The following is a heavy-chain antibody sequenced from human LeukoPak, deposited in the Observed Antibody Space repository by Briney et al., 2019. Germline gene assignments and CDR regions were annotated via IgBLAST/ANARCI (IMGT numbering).Heavy chain of an antibody. J-gene: IGHJ4*02. V-gene: IGHV4-38-2*01. D-gene: IGHD4-23*01. Sequence: PFETLSLTCAVSGYSISSGYYWGWIRQPPGKEREWIGSMYHSGSTYYNPSLKSRVTISVDTSKNQFSLKLSSSMTAETAVFYYWARCGNSNGYYFDSWGQGTLVTVSS. CDR1: GYSISSGYY. CDR2: MYHSGST. CDR3: WARCGNSNGYYFDS.